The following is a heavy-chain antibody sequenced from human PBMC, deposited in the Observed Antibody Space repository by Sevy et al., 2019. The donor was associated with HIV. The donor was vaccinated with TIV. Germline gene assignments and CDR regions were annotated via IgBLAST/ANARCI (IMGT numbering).Heavy chain of an antibody. V-gene: IGHV3-48*03. CDR2: ISSSGSSI. Sequence: GGSLRLSCAASGFTFSSYEMNWVRQAPGKGLEWVSYISSSGSSIYYAYSVKGGFTISRDNAKNSLYLQMNSLRAEDTAVYYCARDLSSFGHFQHWGQGTLVTVSS. J-gene: IGHJ1*01. CDR1: GFTFSSYE. D-gene: IGHD6-13*01. CDR3: ARDLSSFGHFQH.